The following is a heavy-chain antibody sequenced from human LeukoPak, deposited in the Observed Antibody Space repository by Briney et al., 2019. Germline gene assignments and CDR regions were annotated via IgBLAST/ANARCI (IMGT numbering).Heavy chain of an antibody. J-gene: IGHJ4*02. CDR2: ISSSRSYI. CDR1: GFTFSSYS. CDR3: AKVASTVTSGTSYFDY. V-gene: IGHV3-21*01. Sequence: PGGSLRLSCAASGFTFSSYSMNWVRQAPGKGLEWVSFISSSRSYIYYADSVKGRFTFSRDNSKNTLYLQMNSLRAEDTAVYYCAKVASTVTSGTSYFDYWGQGTLVTVSS. D-gene: IGHD4-17*01.